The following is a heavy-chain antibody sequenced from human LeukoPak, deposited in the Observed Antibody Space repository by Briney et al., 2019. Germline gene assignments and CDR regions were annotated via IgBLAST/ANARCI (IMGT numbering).Heavy chain of an antibody. CDR2: INPNNGGT. J-gene: IGHJ6*02. V-gene: IGHV1-2*02. CDR1: GYTFTAYY. CDR3: ARDLWVKGGWPRYGMDV. D-gene: IGHD6-19*01. Sequence: GASVKVSCKASGYTFTAYYIHWVRQVPGQGLEWMGWINPNNGGTNYVQHRLTMTRDTSTSTVYMELIRLRSEDTAIYYCARDLWVKGGWPRYGMDVWGQGTTVTVSS.